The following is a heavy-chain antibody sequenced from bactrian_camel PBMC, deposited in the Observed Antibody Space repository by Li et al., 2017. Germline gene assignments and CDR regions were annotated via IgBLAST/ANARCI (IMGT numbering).Heavy chain of an antibody. Sequence: VQLVESGGGSVQAGGSLRLSCAARTGTFRSACMGWIRQVSGQEREGVAAIEYDSSTTYADSVKGRFTISKDSAENTLYLQMNSLKPEDTAMYYCAADFVNKQLARYYDYWGQGTQVTVS. CDR3: AADFVNKQLARYYDY. CDR2: IEYDSST. D-gene: IGHD2*01. V-gene: IGHV3S53*01. J-gene: IGHJ4*01. CDR1: TGTFRSAC.